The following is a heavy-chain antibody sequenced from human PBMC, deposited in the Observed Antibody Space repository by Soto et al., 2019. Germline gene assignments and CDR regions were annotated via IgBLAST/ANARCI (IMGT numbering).Heavy chain of an antibody. V-gene: IGHV3-15*01. D-gene: IGHD5-18*01. CDR1: ELTLSNAW. J-gene: IGHJ1*01. CDR2: IKSKTEGGTP. Sequence: EVQLVESGGGLVKPGGSLRLSCVASELTLSNAWMSWVRQAPGKGLEWVGRIKSKTEGGTPDYAAPVKGRFTLSRDDSKTTLYLQTNSLITEDTAVYYGTNLIHGFSYSPYWRQGTLVTVSS. CDR3: TNLIHGFSYSPY.